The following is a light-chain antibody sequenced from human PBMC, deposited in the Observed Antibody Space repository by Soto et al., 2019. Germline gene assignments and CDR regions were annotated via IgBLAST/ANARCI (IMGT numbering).Light chain of an antibody. Sequence: SSELTQPPSVSVAPGKTARITCGGNNIGIKSVHWYQQKPGQAPVLVIYYDSDRPSGIPERFSGSNSGNTATLTISRVEAGDEADYYCQVWDSSSYHVVFGGGTKLTVL. J-gene: IGLJ2*01. CDR2: YDS. CDR3: QVWDSSSYHVV. V-gene: IGLV3-21*04. CDR1: NIGIKS.